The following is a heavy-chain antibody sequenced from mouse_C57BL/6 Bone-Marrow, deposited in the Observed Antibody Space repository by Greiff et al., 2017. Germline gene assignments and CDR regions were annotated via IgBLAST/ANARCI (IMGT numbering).Heavy chain of an antibody. V-gene: IGHV5-6*01. Sequence: EVKVVESGGDLVKPRGSLKLSCAASGFTFSSYGMSWVRQTPDKRLEWVATISSGGSYTYYPDSVKGRFTISRDNAKNTLYLQMSSLKSEDTAMYYCARHWDFDYWGQGTTLTVSS. CDR3: ARHWDFDY. D-gene: IGHD4-1*01. CDR1: GFTFSSYG. J-gene: IGHJ2*01. CDR2: ISSGGSYT.